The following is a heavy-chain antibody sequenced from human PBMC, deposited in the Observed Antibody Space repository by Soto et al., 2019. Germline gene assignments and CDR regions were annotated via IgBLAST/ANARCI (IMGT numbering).Heavy chain of an antibody. CDR1: GGSISSGGNF. J-gene: IGHJ4*02. CDR3: ARAKGRSFFDN. V-gene: IGHV4-31*03. D-gene: IGHD1-26*01. CDR2: IYDSGST. Sequence: QVQLQESGPGLVKPSQTLSLTCTVSGGSISSGGNFWSWIRQHPGKGLEWIGYIYDSGSTYYSSSLKSRVNISVDPSKHQFSLRLTSVTAADTAVYYCARAKGRSFFDNWGQGTLVTVSS.